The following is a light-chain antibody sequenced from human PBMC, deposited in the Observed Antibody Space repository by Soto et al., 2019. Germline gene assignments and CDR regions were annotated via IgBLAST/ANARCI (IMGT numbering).Light chain of an antibody. CDR1: QSVSSY. V-gene: IGKV3-11*01. Sequence: EIVLTQSPATLSLSPGERATLSCRASQSVSSYLAWYQQKPGQAPRLLIYDISNRATGIPARFSGGGSGTDFTLTISSLEPEDSAVYYCQQYNSWPITFGQGTRLEIK. CDR3: QQYNSWPIT. J-gene: IGKJ5*01. CDR2: DIS.